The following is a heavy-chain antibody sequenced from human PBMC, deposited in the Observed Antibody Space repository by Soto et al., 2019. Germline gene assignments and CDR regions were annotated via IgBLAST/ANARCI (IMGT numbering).Heavy chain of an antibody. D-gene: IGHD3-16*02. CDR2: ISGSGGTT. V-gene: IGHV3-23*01. CDR1: GFTFGSYA. CDR3: AKVGDYIWGSYRYYCDY. Sequence: EVQLLESGGGFVQPGGSLRLSCAASGFTFGSYAMTWVRQARGKGLEWVSAISGSGGTTYYADSVQGRFTISRDNSKNTLYLQTNSLRAEDTAVYYCAKVGDYIWGSYRYYCDYWGQGTLVTVSS. J-gene: IGHJ4*02.